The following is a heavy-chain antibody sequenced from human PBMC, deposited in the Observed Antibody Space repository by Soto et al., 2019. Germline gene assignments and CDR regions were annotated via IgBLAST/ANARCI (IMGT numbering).Heavy chain of an antibody. CDR2: ISYDGSNK. CDR3: ARDESQIAAAGTYYYYGMDV. CDR1: GFTFSSYG. Sequence: GGSLRLSCAASGFTFSSYGMHWVRQAPGKGLEWVAVISYDGSNKYYTDSVKGRFTISRDNSKNTLYLQMNSLRAEDTAVYYCARDESQIAAAGTYYYYGMDVWGQGTTVTVSS. J-gene: IGHJ6*02. V-gene: IGHV3-30*03. D-gene: IGHD6-13*01.